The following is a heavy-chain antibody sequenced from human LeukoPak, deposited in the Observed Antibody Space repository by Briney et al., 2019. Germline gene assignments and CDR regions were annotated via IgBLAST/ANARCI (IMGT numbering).Heavy chain of an antibody. J-gene: IGHJ4*02. Sequence: SETLSLTCTVSGGSISTYYWSWIRQPPGKGLEWIGNIYYSGSTIYNPSLKSRVTMSVDTSKNQFSLNLTSVTAADTAVYYCARGRTAGGGWYGDVFDYWGQGTLVTVSS. CDR3: ARGRTAGGGWYGDVFDY. CDR1: GGSISTYY. D-gene: IGHD6-19*01. V-gene: IGHV4-59*01. CDR2: IYYSGST.